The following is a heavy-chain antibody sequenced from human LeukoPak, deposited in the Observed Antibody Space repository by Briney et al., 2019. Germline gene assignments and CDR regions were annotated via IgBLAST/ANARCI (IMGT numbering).Heavy chain of an antibody. J-gene: IGHJ4*02. D-gene: IGHD5-24*01. CDR2: IYSSGHTI. V-gene: IGHV3-48*03. Sequence: PGGSLRLSCTASGFAFSSYEMNWARQAPGKGLEWVSYIYSSGHTIYYADSVKGRFTISRDNAKNSLYLQMYSLRAEDTVVYYCATGGWLHPFDYWGQGTLVTVSS. CDR3: ATGGWLHPFDY. CDR1: GFAFSSYE.